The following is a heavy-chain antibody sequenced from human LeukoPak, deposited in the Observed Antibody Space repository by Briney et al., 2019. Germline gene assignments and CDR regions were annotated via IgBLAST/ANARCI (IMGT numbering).Heavy chain of an antibody. CDR2: ISSSGGSI. Sequence: GGSLRLSCAASGFTFSTCEMNWVRQAPGKGLEWVSYISSSGGSIYYADSVKGRFTISRDNAKNSLYLQMNSLRAEDTAIYYCAREGCSGGNCYIDYWGQGTLVTVSS. CDR3: AREGCSGGNCYIDY. V-gene: IGHV3-48*03. CDR1: GFTFSTCE. J-gene: IGHJ4*02. D-gene: IGHD2-15*01.